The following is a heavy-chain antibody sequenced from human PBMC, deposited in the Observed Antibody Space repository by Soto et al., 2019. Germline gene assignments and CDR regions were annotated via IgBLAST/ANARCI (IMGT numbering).Heavy chain of an antibody. D-gene: IGHD3-9*01. CDR1: GFTFSSYA. J-gene: IGHJ4*02. CDR3: AKGYYDILTGPPDY. CDR2: ISGSGGST. Sequence: GGSLRLSCAASGFTFSSYAMSWVRQAPGKGLEWVSAISGSGGSTYYADSVKGRFTISRDNSKNTLYLQMNSLRAEDTAVYYCAKGYYDILTGPPDYWGQGTLVTVSS. V-gene: IGHV3-23*01.